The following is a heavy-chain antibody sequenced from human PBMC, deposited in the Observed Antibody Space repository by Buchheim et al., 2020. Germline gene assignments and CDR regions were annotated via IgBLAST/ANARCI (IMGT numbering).Heavy chain of an antibody. CDR3: ARDRLRNWFDS. CDR1: GGSISTYY. J-gene: IGHJ5*01. D-gene: IGHD4-17*01. Sequence: QVQLQESGPGLVKPSETLSLTCTVSGGSISTYYWNWIRQSPGKGLEWIGYVYYSGNTNYNPSLQSRVTMSVHTSKNQFSLHLRSVTAADTAVYYCARDRLRNWFDSWGQGTL. CDR2: VYYSGNT. V-gene: IGHV4-59*12.